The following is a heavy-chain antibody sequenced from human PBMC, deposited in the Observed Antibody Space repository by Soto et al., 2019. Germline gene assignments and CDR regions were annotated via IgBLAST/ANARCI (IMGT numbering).Heavy chain of an antibody. CDR3: AKYKASWLYYFDY. Sequence: PGGSLRLSCASSGFTLVSYAMSWVRQAPGKGLEWVSSISATGGSTDYAESVRGRFTISRDNSKNTLYLQMSSLRAGDTAVYYCAKYKASWLYYFDYWGQGTLVTVSS. V-gene: IGHV3-23*01. D-gene: IGHD6-13*01. CDR1: GFTLVSYA. CDR2: ISATGGST. J-gene: IGHJ4*02.